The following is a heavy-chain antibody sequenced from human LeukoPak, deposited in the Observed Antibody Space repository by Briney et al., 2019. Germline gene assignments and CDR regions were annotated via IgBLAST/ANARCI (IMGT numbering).Heavy chain of an antibody. CDR2: IIPIFGTA. CDR1: GGTFSSYA. Sequence: SVKVSCKASGGTFSSYAISWVRQAPGQGLEWMGGIIPIFGTANYAQKFQGRVTITADESTSTAYMELSSLRSEDTAVYYRARDRPWGDGYKSDYYYYGMDVWGQGTTVTVSS. CDR3: ARDRPWGDGYKSDYYYYGMDV. J-gene: IGHJ6*02. V-gene: IGHV1-69*13. D-gene: IGHD5-24*01.